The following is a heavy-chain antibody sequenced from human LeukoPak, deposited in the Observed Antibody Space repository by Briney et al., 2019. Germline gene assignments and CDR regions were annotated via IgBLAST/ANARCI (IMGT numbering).Heavy chain of an antibody. V-gene: IGHV3-23*01. CDR3: AKVPYSDYGSGRPPFMDA. CDR2: ISDSGDNT. D-gene: IGHD3-10*01. J-gene: IGHJ5*02. CDR1: GFTFSSYA. Sequence: GGSLRLSCAASGFTFSSYAMSWVRQAPGKGLDWVATISDSGDNTYYADSVEGRFTIPRDNSKNTLYLQMNSLRDEDTAIYYCAKVPYSDYGSGRPPFMDAWGQGTLVTVSS.